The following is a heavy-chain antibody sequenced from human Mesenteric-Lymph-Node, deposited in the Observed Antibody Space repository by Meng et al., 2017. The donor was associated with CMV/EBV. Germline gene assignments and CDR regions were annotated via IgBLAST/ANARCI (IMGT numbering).Heavy chain of an antibody. CDR2: ISYDGTNK. Sequence: GESLKISCAASGFTFTSYAMHWVRQAPGKGLEWVAVISYDGTNKYYADSVKGRFTISRDDSKNTLYLQMNSLRPEDTAVYYCARALAGPSFDHWGQGALVTVSS. V-gene: IGHV3-30-3*01. CDR3: ARALAGPSFDH. CDR1: GFTFTSYA. J-gene: IGHJ4*02.